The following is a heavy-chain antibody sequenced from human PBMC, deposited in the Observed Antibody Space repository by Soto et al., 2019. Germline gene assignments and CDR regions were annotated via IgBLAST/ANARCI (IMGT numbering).Heavy chain of an antibody. Sequence: PSETLSLTCTVSGGSISSYYCSWIRQPPGKGLDSLRYIYYSGSTNYNPSLKSRVTISVDTSKNQCSLKLSSVTAADTAVYYCARGDYDFWSGYYGYNWFDRWGKGTMGIVSS. J-gene: IGHJ5*02. CDR2: IYYSGST. CDR1: GGSISSYY. V-gene: IGHV4-59*01. D-gene: IGHD3-3*01. CDR3: ARGDYDFWSGYYGYNWFDR.